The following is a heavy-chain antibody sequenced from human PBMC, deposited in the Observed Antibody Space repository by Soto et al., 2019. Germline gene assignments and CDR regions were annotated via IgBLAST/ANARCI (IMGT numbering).Heavy chain of an antibody. CDR1: GFTFSSYG. V-gene: IGHV3-33*08. J-gene: IGHJ4*02. CDR2: IWYDGSNK. CDR3: ARGLMGGYSYGLLDY. D-gene: IGHD5-18*01. Sequence: PGGSLRLSCAASGFTFSSYGMHWVRQAPGKGLEWVAVIWYDGSNKYYADSVKGRFTISRDNSKNTLYLQMNSLRAEDTAVYYCARGLMGGYSYGLLDYWGQGTLVTVSS.